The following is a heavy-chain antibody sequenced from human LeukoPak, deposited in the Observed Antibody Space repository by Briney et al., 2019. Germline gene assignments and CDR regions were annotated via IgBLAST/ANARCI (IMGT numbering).Heavy chain of an antibody. J-gene: IGHJ6*03. Sequence: ASVKVSCKASGYTFGTHWMHWVRQAPGQGLEWMAIINPSGDVRSYAQKFQGRVTMTTDTSTSTAYMELRSLRSDDTAVYYCARVGYGRFGESEVVYYMDVWGKGTTVTISS. CDR1: GYTFGTHW. CDR3: ARVGYGRFGESEVVYYMDV. D-gene: IGHD3-10*01. V-gene: IGHV1-46*01. CDR2: INPSGDVR.